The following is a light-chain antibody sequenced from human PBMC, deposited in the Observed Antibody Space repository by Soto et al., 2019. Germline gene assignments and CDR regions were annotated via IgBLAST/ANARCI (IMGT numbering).Light chain of an antibody. J-gene: IGKJ1*01. Sequence: EIVMTQSPATLSVSPGERATLSCRASQSVGANLAWYQQKPGQAPRLLIYGASTRAAGISPRFSGGGSGTEFTLTISSLQSEDFGVYYCQQYTYWHRPFGQGTKVGIQ. CDR3: QQYTYWHRP. V-gene: IGKV3-15*01. CDR1: QSVGAN. CDR2: GAS.